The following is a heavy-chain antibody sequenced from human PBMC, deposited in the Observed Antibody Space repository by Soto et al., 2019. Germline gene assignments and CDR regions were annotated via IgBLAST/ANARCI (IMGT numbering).Heavy chain of an antibody. CDR2: FHDSGST. CDR3: ARGVASVEVAFGI. Sequence: QVQLQESGPGPVKPSHTLSLTCSVSGGSVSSGDYYCIWIRQHPGKGLEWLGYFHDSGSTNYNPSLKSRITISVATSNNQRSPKLNSVTAAYTAVYYCARGVASVEVAFGIWCQGTMVTVSS. CDR1: GGSVSSGDYY. D-gene: IGHD3-3*01. J-gene: IGHJ3*02. V-gene: IGHV4-31*03.